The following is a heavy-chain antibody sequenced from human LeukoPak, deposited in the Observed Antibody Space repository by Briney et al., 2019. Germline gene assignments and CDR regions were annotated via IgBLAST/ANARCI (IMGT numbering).Heavy chain of an antibody. D-gene: IGHD5-18*01. J-gene: IGHJ5*02. CDR3: AKEVQLWFNWFDP. CDR2: ISSSGDAT. Sequence: GGSLRLSCAASGFTFSSYAMTWVRQAPGKGLEWISTISSSGDATYYADSVKGRFTLSRDSSKNTLYLQMGSLRAEDTAIYYCAKEVQLWFNWFDPWGQGTLVTVSS. CDR1: GFTFSSYA. V-gene: IGHV3-23*01.